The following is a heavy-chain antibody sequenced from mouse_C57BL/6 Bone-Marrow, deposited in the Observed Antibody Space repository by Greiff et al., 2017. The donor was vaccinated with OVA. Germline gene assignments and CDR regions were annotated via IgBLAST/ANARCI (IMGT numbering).Heavy chain of an antibody. D-gene: IGHD1-2*01. V-gene: IGHV14-4*01. CDR3: TRNYYGPSYWYFDV. J-gene: IGHJ1*03. Sequence: EVQRVESGAELVRPGASVKLSCTASGFNIKDDYMHWVKQRPEQGLEWIGWIEPENGDTEYASKFQGKATITADTSPNTAYLQLSSLTSEDTAVYYCTRNYYGPSYWYFDVWGTGTTVTVSS. CDR2: IEPENGDT. CDR1: GFNIKDDY.